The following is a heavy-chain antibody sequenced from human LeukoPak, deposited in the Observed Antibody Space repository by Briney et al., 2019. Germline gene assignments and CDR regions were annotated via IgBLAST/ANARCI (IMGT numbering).Heavy chain of an antibody. J-gene: IGHJ4*02. CDR3: GYCTSSSCYSTIGY. V-gene: IGHV3-23*01. Sequence: GGSLRLSCAASGFIFTSYGMSWVRQAPGKGLEWVSGISGRGDSTLYAGSVKGRFTISRDNSKNTLYLQMNSLKAEDTALYYCGYCTSSSCYSTIGYWGQGTLVTVSS. CDR1: GFIFTSYG. D-gene: IGHD2-2*01. CDR2: ISGRGDST.